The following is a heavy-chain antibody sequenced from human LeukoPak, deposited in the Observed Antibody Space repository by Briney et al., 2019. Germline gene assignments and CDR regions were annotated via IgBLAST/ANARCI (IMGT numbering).Heavy chain of an antibody. D-gene: IGHD3-10*01. J-gene: IGHJ5*02. V-gene: IGHV4-4*02. Sequence: PSETLSLTCAVSGGSISSSNWWSWVRQPPGKGLEWIGEIYHSGSTNYNPSLKSRVTISVDKSKNQFSLKLSSVTAADTAVYYCARDTRVSTMVRGVMVRWFDPWGQGTLVTVSS. CDR3: ARDTRVSTMVRGVMVRWFDP. CDR1: GGSISSSNW. CDR2: IYHSGST.